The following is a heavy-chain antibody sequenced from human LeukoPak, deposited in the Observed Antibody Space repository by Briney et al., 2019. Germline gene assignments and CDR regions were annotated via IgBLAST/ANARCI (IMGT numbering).Heavy chain of an antibody. CDR1: GFTFSDYS. Sequence: GGSLRLSCTASGFTFSDYSLSWIRQSPGKGLEWISYITSGGGSIFYADFVEGRFTISRDNAENSLYLQLNSLRDEDTAVYYCARWIDGFDVWGQGTMVTVSS. J-gene: IGHJ3*01. V-gene: IGHV3-11*01. D-gene: IGHD2-2*03. CDR2: ITSGGGSI. CDR3: ARWIDGFDV.